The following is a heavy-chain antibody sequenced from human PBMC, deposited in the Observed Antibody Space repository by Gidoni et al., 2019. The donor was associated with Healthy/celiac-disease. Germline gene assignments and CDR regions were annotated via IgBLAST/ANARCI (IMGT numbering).Heavy chain of an antibody. J-gene: IGHJ4*02. D-gene: IGHD6-13*01. CDR1: GGTFSSYA. CDR2: IIPILGTA. Sequence: QVQLVQSGAEVKKPGSSVKVSCKASGGTFSSYAISWVRQAPGQGLEWMGEIIPILGTANYAQKFQGRVTITADESTRTAYMELSSLRSEDTAVYYCASRSGWYPFDYWGQGTLVTVSS. CDR3: ASRSGWYPFDY. V-gene: IGHV1-69*01.